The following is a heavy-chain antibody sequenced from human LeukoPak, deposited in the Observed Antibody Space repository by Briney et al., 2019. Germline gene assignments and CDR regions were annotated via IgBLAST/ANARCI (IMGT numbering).Heavy chain of an antibody. Sequence: ETLSLTCTVSGGSISSSSYYWGWIRQPPGKGLEWVANIKHDGSEKYYVDSVKGRFSISRDNAKNSLYLQMNSLRAEDTAIYYCARGISPDPWGQGTLVTVSS. J-gene: IGHJ5*02. CDR1: GGSISSSSYY. D-gene: IGHD2-15*01. CDR3: ARGISPDP. CDR2: IKHDGSEK. V-gene: IGHV3-7*01.